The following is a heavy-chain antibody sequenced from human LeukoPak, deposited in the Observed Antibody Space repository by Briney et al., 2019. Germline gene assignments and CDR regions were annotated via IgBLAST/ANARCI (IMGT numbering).Heavy chain of an antibody. J-gene: IGHJ4*02. D-gene: IGHD3-16*02. CDR1: GGSISSYY. V-gene: IGHV4-59*01. CDR3: ERYVWGSYPTFEDY. Sequence: PSETLSLTCTVSGGSISSYYWSWIRQPPGKGLEWIGYIYYSGSTNYNPSLKSRVTISVDTSKNQFSLKQSSVSAAETAVYYSERYVWGSYPTFEDYWGQGTLVTVSS. CDR2: IYYSGST.